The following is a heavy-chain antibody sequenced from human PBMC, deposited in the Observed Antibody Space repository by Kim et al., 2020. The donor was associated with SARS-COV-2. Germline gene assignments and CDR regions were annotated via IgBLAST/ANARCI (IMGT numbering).Heavy chain of an antibody. CDR2: ISAYNGNT. Sequence: ASVKVSCKASGYTFTSYGISWVRQAPGQGLEWMGWISAYNGNTNYAQKLQGRVTMTTDTSTSTAYMELRSLRSDDTAVYYCARARPIGKAVITILGWFDPWGQGTLVTVSS. V-gene: IGHV1-18*01. J-gene: IGHJ5*02. CDR1: GYTFTSYG. CDR3: ARARPIGKAVITILGWFDP. D-gene: IGHD3-22*01.